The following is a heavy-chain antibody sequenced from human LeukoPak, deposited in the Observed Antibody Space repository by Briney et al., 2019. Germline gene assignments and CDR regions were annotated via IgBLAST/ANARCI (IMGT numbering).Heavy chain of an antibody. CDR3: ARDGAPDAHCSSSSCAIR. CDR2: IKQDGSEK. V-gene: IGHV3-7*01. D-gene: IGHD2-2*01. CDR1: GFTFSDYW. Sequence: GGSLRLSCVASGFTFSDYWMNWVRQAPGKGLEWVANIKQDGSEKYYVDSVKGRFTISRDNAKNSPYLQMNSLRAEDTAVYYCARDGAPDAHCSSSSCAIRWGQGTLVTVSS. J-gene: IGHJ4*02.